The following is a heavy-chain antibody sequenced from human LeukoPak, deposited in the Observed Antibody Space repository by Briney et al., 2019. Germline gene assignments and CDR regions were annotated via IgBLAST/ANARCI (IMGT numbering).Heavy chain of an antibody. CDR1: GFTFSSYS. V-gene: IGHV3-21*01. CDR2: ISSSSSYI. CDR3: ARDPFPAAAGTYYYYGMDV. Sequence: GGSLRLSCAASGFTFSSYSMNWVRQAPGKGLEWVSSISSSSSYIYYADSVKGRFTISRDNSKNTLYLQMNSLRAEDTAVYYCARDPFPAAAGTYYYYGMDVWGQGTTVTVSS. J-gene: IGHJ6*02. D-gene: IGHD6-13*01.